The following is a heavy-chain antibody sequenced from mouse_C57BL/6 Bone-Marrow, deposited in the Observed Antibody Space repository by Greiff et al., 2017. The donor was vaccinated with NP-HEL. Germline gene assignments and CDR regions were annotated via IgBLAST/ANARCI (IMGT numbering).Heavy chain of an antibody. CDR2: IHPNSGST. D-gene: IGHD3-2*02. Sequence: QVQLQQPGAELVKPGASVKLSCKASGYTFTSYWMHWVKQRPGQGLAWIGMIHPNSGSTNYNEKFKSKATLTVDKSSSTAYMQLSSLTSEDAAVYDCARELRLTFAYWGQGTLVTVSA. CDR1: GYTFTSYW. V-gene: IGHV1-64*01. CDR3: ARELRLTFAY. J-gene: IGHJ3*01.